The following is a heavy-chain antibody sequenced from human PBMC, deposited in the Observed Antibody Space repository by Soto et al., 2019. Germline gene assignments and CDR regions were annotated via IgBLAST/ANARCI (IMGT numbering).Heavy chain of an antibody. Sequence: SVRASCNASGYTFTNYGINGLRQAPGKGREGXGGRIXXCXTXXXAXXXXGRVTITTDKSTSTAYMELSSLRSEDTAVYYCARGYYDILTGYDYWGQGTLVTVSS. CDR3: ARGYYDILTGYDY. CDR1: GYTFTNYG. J-gene: IGHJ4*02. D-gene: IGHD3-9*01. V-gene: IGHV1-69*05. CDR2: RIXXCXTX.